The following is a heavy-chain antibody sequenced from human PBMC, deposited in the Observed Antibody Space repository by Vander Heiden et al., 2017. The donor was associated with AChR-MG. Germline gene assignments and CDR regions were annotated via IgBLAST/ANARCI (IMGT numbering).Heavy chain of an antibody. CDR1: EGTFSSYA. CDR3: ARTVSNGGGGVSGAHYYYGMDV. D-gene: IGHD3-16*01. Sequence: QVQLVQSGAEVKKPGSSVKVSCKASEGTFSSYAISWVRQAPGKGLEWMGRIIPILGIANYAQKFQGRVTMTAYKSTSTAYMELSILRPEDTAVHYRARTVSNGGGGVSGAHYYYGMDVWFQGSTMTVSS. V-gene: IGHV1-69*04. CDR2: IIPILGIA. J-gene: IGHJ6*02.